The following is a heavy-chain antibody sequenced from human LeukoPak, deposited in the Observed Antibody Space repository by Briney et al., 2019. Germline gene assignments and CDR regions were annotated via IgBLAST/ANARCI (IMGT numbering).Heavy chain of an antibody. J-gene: IGHJ4*02. Sequence: GGSLRLSCAASGFTFSSFAMNWVRQAPGKGLEWVSGIGGSGYSTYYADSVKGRFTISRGNSKSTLYLQMSSLRAEDTAVYYCAKEKYYYDTSGYYPFDYWGQGTLVTVSS. V-gene: IGHV3-23*01. CDR3: AKEKYYYDTSGYYPFDY. D-gene: IGHD3-22*01. CDR2: IGGSGYST. CDR1: GFTFSSFA.